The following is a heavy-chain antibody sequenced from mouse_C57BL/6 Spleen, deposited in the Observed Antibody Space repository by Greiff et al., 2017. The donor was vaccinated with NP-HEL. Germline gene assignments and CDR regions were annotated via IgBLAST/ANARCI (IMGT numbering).Heavy chain of an antibody. Sequence: LVESGPELVKPGASVKISCKASGYSFTDYYMNWVKQSNGKSLEWIGVINPNYGTTSYNQKFKGKATLTVDQSSSTAYMQLNSLTSEDSAVYYCARFGTTVVAERYFDVWGTGTTVTVSS. CDR3: ARFGTTVVAERYFDV. CDR1: GYSFTDYY. CDR2: INPNYGTT. V-gene: IGHV1-39*01. J-gene: IGHJ1*03. D-gene: IGHD1-1*01.